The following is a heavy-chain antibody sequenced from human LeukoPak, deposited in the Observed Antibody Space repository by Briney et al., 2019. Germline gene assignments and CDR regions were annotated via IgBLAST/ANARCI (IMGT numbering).Heavy chain of an antibody. CDR3: ARLYSDSSGYDDAFDI. V-gene: IGHV4-38-2*01. Sequence: SETLSLTCAVSGYSISSGYYWGWIRQPPGKGLEWIGSIYHSGSTYYNPSLKSRVTISVDTSKNHVSLKLRSVTAADTAVYYCARLYSDSSGYDDAFDIWGQGTMVTVSS. D-gene: IGHD3-22*01. CDR1: GYSISSGYY. CDR2: IYHSGST. J-gene: IGHJ3*02.